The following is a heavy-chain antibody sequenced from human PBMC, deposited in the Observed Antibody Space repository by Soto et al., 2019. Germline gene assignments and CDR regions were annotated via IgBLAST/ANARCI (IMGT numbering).Heavy chain of an antibody. CDR3: ARVGYCSGYSCHYMDV. D-gene: IGHD2-2*01. V-gene: IGHV1-18*01. CDR2: ISADNVHT. Sequence: QVQLVQSGGEVKAPGASVKVSCKASGYTFTSYGFNWVRQAPGQGLEWMGWISADNVHTNYAQKFHGRVTMTTDTFTSTAYLELRSLRSDDTAVYYCARVGYCSGYSCHYMDVWGRGTTVTVSS. J-gene: IGHJ6*03. CDR1: GYTFTSYG.